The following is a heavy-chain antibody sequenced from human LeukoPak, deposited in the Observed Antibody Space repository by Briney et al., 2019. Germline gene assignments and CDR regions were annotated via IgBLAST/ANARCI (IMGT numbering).Heavy chain of an antibody. J-gene: IGHJ4*02. Sequence: ASVKVSCKASGGTFSSYAISWVRQAPGQGLEWMGGIIPIFGTANYAQKFQGRVTITADESTSTAYMELSSLRSEDTAVYYCARVSKAGGSGWTYYFDYWGQGTLVTVSS. CDR3: ARVSKAGGSGWTYYFDY. CDR1: GGTFSSYA. CDR2: IIPIFGTA. V-gene: IGHV1-69*13. D-gene: IGHD6-19*01.